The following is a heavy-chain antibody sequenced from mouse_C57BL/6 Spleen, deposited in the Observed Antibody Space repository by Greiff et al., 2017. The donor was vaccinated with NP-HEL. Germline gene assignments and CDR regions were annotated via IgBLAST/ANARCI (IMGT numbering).Heavy chain of an antibody. D-gene: IGHD1-1*01. CDR1: GYSITSDY. CDR3: ARYPSYYGSSYWYFDF. Sequence: EVQLVESGPGLAKPSQTLSLTCSVTGYSITSDYWNWIRKFPGNKLEYMGYISYSGSTYYNPSLKSRISITRDTSKNQYYLQLNSVTTEDTATYYCARYPSYYGSSYWYFDFWGTGTTVTVSS. CDR2: ISYSGST. V-gene: IGHV3-8*01. J-gene: IGHJ1*03.